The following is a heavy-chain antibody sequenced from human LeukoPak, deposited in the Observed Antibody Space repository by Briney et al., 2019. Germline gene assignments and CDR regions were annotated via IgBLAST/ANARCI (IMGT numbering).Heavy chain of an antibody. CDR2: ISSSSSYI. D-gene: IGHD3-10*01. CDR3: ARDGAMVQDYYYYMDV. CDR1: GFTFSSYS. Sequence: GGSLRLSCAASGFTFSSYSMNWVRQAPGKGLEWVSSISSSSSYIYYADSVKGRFTISRDNAKNSLYLQMNSLRAEDTTVYYCARDGAMVQDYYYYMDVWGKGTTVTVSS. J-gene: IGHJ6*03. V-gene: IGHV3-21*01.